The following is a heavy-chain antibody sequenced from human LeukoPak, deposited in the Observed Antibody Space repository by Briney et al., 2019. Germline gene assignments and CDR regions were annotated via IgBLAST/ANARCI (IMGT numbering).Heavy chain of an antibody. Sequence: SETLSLPCTVSGGPISRYFWSLIRAPPGEGLGGVGYIYYSGSTTYNSSLKSRVTISVDTSKNQFSLKLSSVTAADTAVYYCARTGDSGWYRWFDPWGQGTLVTVSS. J-gene: IGHJ5*02. CDR3: ARTGDSGWYRWFDP. D-gene: IGHD6-19*01. CDR1: GGPISRYF. V-gene: IGHV4-59*01. CDR2: IYYSGST.